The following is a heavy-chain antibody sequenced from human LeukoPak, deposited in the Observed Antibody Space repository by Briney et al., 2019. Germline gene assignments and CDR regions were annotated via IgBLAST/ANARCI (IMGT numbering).Heavy chain of an antibody. CDR1: GGSISSYY. J-gene: IGHJ6*03. Sequence: SETLSLTCTVSGGSISSYYWSWIRQPPGKGLEWIGYIYYSGSTNYNPSLKSRVTISVDTSKNQFSLKLSSVTAADTAVYYCARTPSYCSGGNCYSPRGDYYYYMDVWGKGTTVTVSS. D-gene: IGHD2-15*01. CDR2: IYYSGST. CDR3: ARTPSYCSGGNCYSPRGDYYYYMDV. V-gene: IGHV4-59*01.